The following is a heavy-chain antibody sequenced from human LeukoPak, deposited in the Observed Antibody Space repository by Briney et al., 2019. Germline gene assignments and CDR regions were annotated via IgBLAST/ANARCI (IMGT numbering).Heavy chain of an antibody. Sequence: GGSLRLSCAASGFTFDDYGMSWVRQAPGKGLEWVSGINWNGGSTGYADSVKGRFTISRDNAKNSLYLQMNSLRAEDTALYCCARVLGSVRGNYMDVWGKGTTVTVSS. J-gene: IGHJ6*03. CDR2: INWNGGST. CDR1: GFTFDDYG. CDR3: ARVLGSVRGNYMDV. V-gene: IGHV3-20*04. D-gene: IGHD3-16*01.